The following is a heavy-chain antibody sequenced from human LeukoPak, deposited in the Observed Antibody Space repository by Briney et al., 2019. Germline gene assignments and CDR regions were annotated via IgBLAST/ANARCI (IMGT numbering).Heavy chain of an antibody. CDR2: INTNTGNP. J-gene: IGHJ3*02. D-gene: IGHD6-19*01. CDR3: ARVSPFFYPTSIAVAGTGDAFDI. V-gene: IGHV7-4-1*02. CDR1: GYTFTSYA. Sequence: ASVKVSCKASGYTFTSYAMNWVRQAPGQGLEWMGWINTNTGNPTYAQGFTGRFVFSLDTSVSTAYLQISSLKAEDTAVYYCARVSPFFYPTSIAVAGTGDAFDIWGQGTMVTVSS.